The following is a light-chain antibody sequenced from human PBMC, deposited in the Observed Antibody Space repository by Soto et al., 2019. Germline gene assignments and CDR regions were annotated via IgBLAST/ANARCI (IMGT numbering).Light chain of an antibody. Sequence: ETVLTQSPGTLSLSPGDRVILSCRASQSVGSDYLAWYQQKPGEAPRLLIWGASSRATGIPDRFSGSGSGTEFTLAISRLEPEDFAVYYCQQYGNSPRTFGQGTKVEIK. J-gene: IGKJ1*01. CDR3: QQYGNSPRT. V-gene: IGKV3-20*01. CDR2: GAS. CDR1: QSVGSDY.